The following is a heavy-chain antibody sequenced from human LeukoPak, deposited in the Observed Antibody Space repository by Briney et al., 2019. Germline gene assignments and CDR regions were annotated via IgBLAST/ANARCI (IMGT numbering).Heavy chain of an antibody. CDR2: IHYSGST. CDR3: ARGYSYDWYYFDY. Sequence: PSETLSLTCTVSGVSISSYYWSWIRQPPGKGLQWIGYIHYSGSTNYNPSLKSRVSVSLDTSKNQFSLKLSSVTAADTAMYYCARGYSYDWYYFDYWGQGTLVTVSS. V-gene: IGHV4-59*01. J-gene: IGHJ4*02. D-gene: IGHD5-18*01. CDR1: GVSISSYY.